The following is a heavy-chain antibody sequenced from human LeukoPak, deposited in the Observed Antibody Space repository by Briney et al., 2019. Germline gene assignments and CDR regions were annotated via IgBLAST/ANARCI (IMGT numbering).Heavy chain of an antibody. CDR3: ARKLTGWVY. Sequence: SETLSLTCTVSGGSISSYYWSWIRQPPGKGLEWIGYIYYSGSTNYNPSLKSRVTISVDTSKNQFSLKLSSVTAADTAVYYCARKLTGWVYWGQGTLVTVSS. D-gene: IGHD3-9*01. V-gene: IGHV4-59*01. CDR2: IYYSGST. CDR1: GGSISSYY. J-gene: IGHJ4*02.